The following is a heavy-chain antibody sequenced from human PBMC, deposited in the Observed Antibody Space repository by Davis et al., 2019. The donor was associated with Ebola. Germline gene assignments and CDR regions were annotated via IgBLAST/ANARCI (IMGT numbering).Heavy chain of an antibody. CDR3: AKSTYYDFWSGPYYMDV. CDR2: IWYDGSNE. V-gene: IGHV3-33*08. D-gene: IGHD3-3*01. J-gene: IGHJ6*03. Sequence: GGSLRLSCAASGFTVSSNYMSWVRQAPGKGLEWVAVIWYDGSNEYYADSVKGRFTISRDNSKNTLYLQMNSMKAEDTAVYYCAKSTYYDFWSGPYYMDVWGKGTTVTVSS. CDR1: GFTVSSNY.